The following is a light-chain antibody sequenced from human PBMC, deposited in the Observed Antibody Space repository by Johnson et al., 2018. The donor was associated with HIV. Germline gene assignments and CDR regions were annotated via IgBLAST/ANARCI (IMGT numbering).Light chain of an antibody. J-gene: IGLJ1*01. V-gene: IGLV1-51*02. CDR1: SSNIGNNF. CDR2: ENN. CDR3: GTWDSSLSAYV. Sequence: QSVLTQPPSVSAAPGQKVTISCSGSSSNIGNNFVYWYQEFPGAAPKLLIYENNKRPSGIPDRFSGSKSGTSATLGITGLQPGDEADYYCGTWDSSLSAYVFGTGTKVTVL.